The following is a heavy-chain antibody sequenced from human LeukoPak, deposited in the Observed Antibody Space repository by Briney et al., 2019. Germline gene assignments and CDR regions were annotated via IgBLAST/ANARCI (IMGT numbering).Heavy chain of an antibody. V-gene: IGHV3-7*01. CDR2: IKQDGSEK. J-gene: IGHJ6*03. CDR3: ARGYCSGGSCYSAATSYYYYYMDV. Sequence: GGSLRLSCAASGFTFSSYWMSWVRQAPGKGLEWVANIKQDGSEKYYVDSVKGRFTISRDNAKNSLYLRMNSLRAEDTAVYYCARGYCSGGSCYSAATSYYYYYMDVWGKGTTVTISS. D-gene: IGHD2-15*01. CDR1: GFTFSSYW.